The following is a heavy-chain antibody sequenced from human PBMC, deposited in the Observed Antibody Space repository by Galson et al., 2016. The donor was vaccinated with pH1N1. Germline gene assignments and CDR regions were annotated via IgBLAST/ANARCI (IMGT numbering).Heavy chain of an antibody. CDR3: GRDKGRLGAPDY. Sequence: ETLSLTCTVSDDSISNPIYNWGWIRQPPGKGLEWIGSIYKSGSSYYNPSLKSRVTISLDTSKNQFSLKLTSMTAADTAVYYCGRDKGRLGAPDYWGQGTLVTVSS. CDR2: IYKSGSS. V-gene: IGHV4-39*07. CDR1: DDSISNPIYN. J-gene: IGHJ4*02. D-gene: IGHD3-16*01.